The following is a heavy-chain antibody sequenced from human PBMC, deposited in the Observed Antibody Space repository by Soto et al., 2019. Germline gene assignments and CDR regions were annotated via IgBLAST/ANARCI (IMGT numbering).Heavy chain of an antibody. CDR3: ARDQGWPNWFDP. CDR2: ISSSSSYI. D-gene: IGHD6-19*01. Sequence: GGSLRLSCAASGFAFSSYSMNWFRQAPGKGLEWVSSISSSSSYIYYADSVKGRFTISRDNAKNSLYLQMNSLRAEDTAVYYCARDQGWPNWFDPWGQGTLVTVSS. J-gene: IGHJ5*02. CDR1: GFAFSSYS. V-gene: IGHV3-21*01.